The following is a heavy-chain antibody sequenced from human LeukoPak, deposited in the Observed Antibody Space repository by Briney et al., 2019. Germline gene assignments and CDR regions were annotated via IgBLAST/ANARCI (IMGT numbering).Heavy chain of an antibody. CDR2: IIPIFGIA. Sequence: SVKVSCKASGGTFSSYAISWVRQAPGQGLEWMGRIIPIFGIANYAQKFQGRVTITADKSTSTAYMELSSLRSEDTAVYYCARRRDIVVVPAAVSDAFDIRGQGTMVTVSS. CDR1: GGTFSSYA. D-gene: IGHD2-2*01. V-gene: IGHV1-69*04. J-gene: IGHJ3*02. CDR3: ARRRDIVVVPAAVSDAFDI.